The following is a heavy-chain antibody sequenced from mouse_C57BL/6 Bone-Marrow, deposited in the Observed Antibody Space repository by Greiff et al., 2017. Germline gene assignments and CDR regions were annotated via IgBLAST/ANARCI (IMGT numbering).Heavy chain of an antibody. CDR3: ASSGSSFYFDY. J-gene: IGHJ2*01. CDR1: GYAFSSSW. V-gene: IGHV1-82*01. Sequence: QVQLKQSGPELVKPGASVKISCKASGYAFSSSWMNWVKQRPGKGLEWIGRIYPGDGDTNYNGKFKGKATLTADKSSSTAYMQLSSLTSEDSAVYFCASSGSSFYFDYWGQGTTRTVSS. CDR2: IYPGDGDT. D-gene: IGHD1-1*01.